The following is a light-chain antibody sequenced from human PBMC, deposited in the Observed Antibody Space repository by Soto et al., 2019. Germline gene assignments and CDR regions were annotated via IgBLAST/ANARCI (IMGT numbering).Light chain of an antibody. CDR3: QHYQSSPVT. J-gene: IGKJ5*01. CDR1: QSISYSSNKKNQ. CDR2: WAS. V-gene: IGKV4-1*01. Sequence: DIVMPQSPDSLAVSLGERATINCKSSQSISYSSNKKNQLAWYQQKPGQPPQLLIYWASTRESGVPDRFTGSGSGTDFTRTIGSLQAEDVAVYYWQHYQSSPVTFGQGTRLDIK.